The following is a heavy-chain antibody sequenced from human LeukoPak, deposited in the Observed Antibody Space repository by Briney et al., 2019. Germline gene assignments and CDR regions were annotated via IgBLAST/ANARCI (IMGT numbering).Heavy chain of an antibody. Sequence: SETLSLTCTVSGGSISSGGYYWSWIRQHPGKGLEWIGYIYYSGSTYYNPSLKSRVTISVDTSKNQFSLKLSSVTAADTAVYYCARVGRSGYPGPTKDYRGQGTLVTVSS. CDR3: ARVGRSGYPGPTKDY. D-gene: IGHD2-15*01. CDR2: IYYSGST. V-gene: IGHV4-31*03. CDR1: GGSISSGGYY. J-gene: IGHJ4*02.